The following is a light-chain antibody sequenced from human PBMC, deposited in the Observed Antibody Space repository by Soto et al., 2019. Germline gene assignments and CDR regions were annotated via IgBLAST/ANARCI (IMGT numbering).Light chain of an antibody. CDR3: HCLDSRLIGLL. CDR1: NSNIGAGYD. J-gene: IGLJ2*01. V-gene: IGLV1-40*01. CDR2: GNI. Sequence: QSALTQPPSVTGAPGQRVTISCTGSNSNIGAGYDVNWYRQFPGTAPKLLIYGNINRPSGVPDRFSGSKSGTSASLAITGLQAEDEAHYYCHCLDSRLIGLLFGGGTKLTVL.